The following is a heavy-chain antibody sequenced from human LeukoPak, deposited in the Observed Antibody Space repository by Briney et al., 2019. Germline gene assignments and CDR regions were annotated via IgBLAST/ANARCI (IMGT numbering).Heavy chain of an antibody. CDR1: GFTFSSYR. CDR2: ISSSSSYI. CDR3: AKVFDPYGSGSLGY. V-gene: IGHV3-21*01. J-gene: IGHJ4*02. D-gene: IGHD3-10*01. Sequence: GGSLRLSCAASGFTFSSYRMNWVRQAPGKGLEWVSSISSSSSYIYYADSVKGRFTISRDNAKNSLYLQMNSLRAEDTAVYYCAKVFDPYGSGSLGYWGQGTLVTVSS.